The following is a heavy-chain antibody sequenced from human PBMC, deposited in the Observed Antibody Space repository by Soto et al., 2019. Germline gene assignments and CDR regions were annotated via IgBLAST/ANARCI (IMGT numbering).Heavy chain of an antibody. V-gene: IGHV1-2*04. CDR2: INPNSGGT. D-gene: IGHD1-7*01. Sequence: RASVKVSCKASGYTFTGYYMHWVRQAPGQGLEWMGWINPNSGGTNYAQKFQGWVTMTRDTSISTAYMELSRLRSDDTAVYYCARETATNWNYDAFDIWGQGTMVTVSS. J-gene: IGHJ3*02. CDR3: ARETATNWNYDAFDI. CDR1: GYTFTGYY.